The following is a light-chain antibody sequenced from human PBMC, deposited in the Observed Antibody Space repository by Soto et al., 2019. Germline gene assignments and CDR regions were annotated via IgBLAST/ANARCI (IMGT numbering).Light chain of an antibody. Sequence: QSALTQPASVSGSPGQSITISCTGTSNDVGGFNYVSWYQQHPGKAPKVIIYEVSNRPSGVSNRFSGSKSGNTASLTISGXXXXXEXXYXCNSYTSSSARVFGGGTKVTVL. J-gene: IGLJ3*02. CDR2: EVS. CDR1: SNDVGGFNY. V-gene: IGLV2-14*01. CDR3: NSYTSSSARV.